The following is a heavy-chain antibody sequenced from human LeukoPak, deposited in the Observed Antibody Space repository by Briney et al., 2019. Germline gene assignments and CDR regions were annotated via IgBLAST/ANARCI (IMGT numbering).Heavy chain of an antibody. J-gene: IGHJ4*02. CDR2: IWYDGSNK. CDR1: GFTFSSYG. D-gene: IGHD2-2*02. Sequence: GGSLRLSCAASGFTFSSYGMHWVRQAPGKGREWGAVIWYDGSNKYYADSVKGRFTISRDNSKNTLYLQMNSLRAEDTAVYYCAGEYCSSTSCYTGKRLTDYWGQGTLVTVSS. CDR3: AGEYCSSTSCYTGKRLTDY. V-gene: IGHV3-33*01.